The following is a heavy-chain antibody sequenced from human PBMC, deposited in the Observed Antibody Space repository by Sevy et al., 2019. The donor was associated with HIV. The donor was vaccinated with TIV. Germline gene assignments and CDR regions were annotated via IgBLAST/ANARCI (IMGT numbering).Heavy chain of an antibody. CDR3: ARGGCTKPHDY. CDR2: LSFGCGEI. J-gene: IGHJ4*02. D-gene: IGHD2-8*01. CDR1: GFTFSKYS. V-gene: IGHV3-23*01. Sequence: GGSLRLSCAASGFTFSKYSMSWVRQPPGKGLEWVSTLSFGCGEINYADSVKGRFTISRDNSKSSVYLQMNNLRPEDTAVDYCARGGCTKPHDYWGQGTLVTVSP.